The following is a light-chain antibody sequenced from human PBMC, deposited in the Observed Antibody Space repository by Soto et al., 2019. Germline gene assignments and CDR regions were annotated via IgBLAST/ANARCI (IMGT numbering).Light chain of an antibody. V-gene: IGLV2-11*01. CDR3: CSSKV. J-gene: IGLJ3*02. CDR1: SSDVRGYNY. CDR2: DVS. Sequence: QYALTQPRSVSGSPGQSVTISCTGTSSDVRGYNYVSWYQQHPGKAPKLMIYDVSKRPSGVPDRFSGSKSGNTASLTISGLQAEDEADYYCCSSKVFGGGSKLTVL.